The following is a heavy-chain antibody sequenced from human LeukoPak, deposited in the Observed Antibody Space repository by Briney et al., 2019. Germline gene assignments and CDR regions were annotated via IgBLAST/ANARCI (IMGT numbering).Heavy chain of an antibody. CDR3: ARGAYCSSTSCYDYFDY. J-gene: IGHJ4*02. CDR1: GGSFSGYY. V-gene: IGHV4-34*01. Sequence: SETLSLTCAVYGGSFSGYYWSWIRQPPGKGLEWIGEIKHSGSTNYNPSLKSRVTISVDTSKNQFSLKLSSVTAADTAVYYCARGAYCSSTSCYDYFDYWGQGTLVTVSS. CDR2: IKHSGST. D-gene: IGHD2-2*01.